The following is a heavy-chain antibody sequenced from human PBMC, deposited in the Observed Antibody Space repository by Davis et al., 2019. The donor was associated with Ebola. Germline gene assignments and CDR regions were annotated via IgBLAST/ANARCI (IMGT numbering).Heavy chain of an antibody. V-gene: IGHV3-33*01. CDR3: ARGNKAVAGTGYYFDY. D-gene: IGHD6-19*01. Sequence: GESLKISCAASGFTFSSYGMHWVRQAPGKGLEWVAVIWYDGSNKYYADSVKGRFTISRDNSKNTLYLQMNSLRAEDTAVYYCARGNKAVAGTGYYFDYWGQGTLVTVSS. J-gene: IGHJ4*02. CDR1: GFTFSSYG. CDR2: IWYDGSNK.